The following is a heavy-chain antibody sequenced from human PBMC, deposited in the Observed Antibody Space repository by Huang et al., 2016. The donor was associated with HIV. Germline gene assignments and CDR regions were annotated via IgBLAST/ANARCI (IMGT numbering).Heavy chain of an antibody. CDR3: AKDIGGWGGYFDL. V-gene: IGHV3-9*01. Sequence: VQLVESGGGLVQPGRSLRLSCAASRFTFDEYAMHWGRQAPGKGLVWVSGISWNSDTIDYADSVKGRFTISRDNAKNSLYLQMNSLRVEDTALYYCAKDIGGWGGYFDLWGRGTLVTVSS. J-gene: IGHJ2*01. CDR1: RFTFDEYA. D-gene: IGHD3-16*01. CDR2: ISWNSDTI.